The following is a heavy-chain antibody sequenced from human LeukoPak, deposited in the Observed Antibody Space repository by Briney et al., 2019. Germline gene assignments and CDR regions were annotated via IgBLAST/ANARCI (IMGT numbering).Heavy chain of an antibody. CDR2: LSSSSSYI. V-gene: IGHV3-21*01. J-gene: IGHJ4*02. CDR3: XXXXXXXXXXXXXXXDD. Sequence: SGFTXNTYTMNWVRQAPGKGLEWVSSLSSSSSYIYYADSVKGRFTISRDNDKNSLYLQMNRLKAEDTAVYYXXXXXXXXXXXXXXXXDDWGQXTXVTVSS. CDR1: GFTXNTYT.